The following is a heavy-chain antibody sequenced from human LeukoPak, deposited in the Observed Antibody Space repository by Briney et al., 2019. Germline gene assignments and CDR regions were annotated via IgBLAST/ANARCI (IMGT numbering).Heavy chain of an antibody. CDR3: ARLTGYYYDSSGYYADWFDP. V-gene: IGHV4-4*09. Sequence: SETLSLTCAVYGGSFSGYYWSWIRQPPGKGLEWIGYIYTSGSTNYNPSLKSRVTISVDTSKNQFSLKLSSVTAADTAVYYCARLTGYYYDSSGYYADWFDPWGQGTLVTVSS. D-gene: IGHD3-22*01. CDR1: GGSFSGYY. CDR2: IYTSGST. J-gene: IGHJ5*02.